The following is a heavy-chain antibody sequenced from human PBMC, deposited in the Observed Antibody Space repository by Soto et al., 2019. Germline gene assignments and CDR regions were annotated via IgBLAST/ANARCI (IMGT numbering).Heavy chain of an antibody. CDR2: IFYSGST. V-gene: IGHV4-31*03. J-gene: IGHJ4*02. D-gene: IGHD6-13*01. CDR1: GGSINSGGYY. Sequence: QVQLQESGPGLVKPSQTLSLICTVSGGSINSGGYYWNWIRQHPGKGLEWIGYIFYSGSTYYNPFLRSRVXXXXXXXXXXXXXXXXXXXXXXXAVYFCARGYRQSGYSSSWVFDYWGQGTLVNVSS. CDR3: CARGYRQSGYSSSWVFDY.